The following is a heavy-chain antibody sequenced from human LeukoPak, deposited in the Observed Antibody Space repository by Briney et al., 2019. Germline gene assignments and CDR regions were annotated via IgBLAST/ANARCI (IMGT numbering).Heavy chain of an antibody. Sequence: SETLSLTCTVSGGSISSSSYYWGWIRQPPGKGLEWIGSIYYSGSTYYNPSLKSRVTISVDTSKNQFSLKLSSVTAADTAVYYCARHAGSYYYGSGSYNEFDYWGQGTLVIVSS. J-gene: IGHJ4*02. CDR3: ARHAGSYYYGSGSYNEFDY. V-gene: IGHV4-39*01. CDR2: IYYSGST. D-gene: IGHD3-10*01. CDR1: GGSISSSSYY.